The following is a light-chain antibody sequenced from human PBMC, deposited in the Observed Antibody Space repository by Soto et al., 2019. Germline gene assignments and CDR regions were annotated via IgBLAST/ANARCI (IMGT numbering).Light chain of an antibody. V-gene: IGKV1-5*01. J-gene: IGKJ3*01. CDR1: QSISRS. CDR3: QQYSDFLIS. Sequence: DIQMTQSPSTLSAPVGDRGTITCRASQSISRSLAWYQQKPGKAPSLLIYDASSLEGGVPSRFSGSGFGTEFTLTITNLQPADFATYYFQQYSDFLISFGPGTTVDFK. CDR2: DAS.